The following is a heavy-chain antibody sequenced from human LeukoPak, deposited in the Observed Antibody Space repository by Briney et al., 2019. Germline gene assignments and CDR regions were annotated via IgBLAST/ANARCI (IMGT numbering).Heavy chain of an antibody. Sequence: YPSETLSLTCTVSGGSISSYYWSWIRQPPGKGLEWIGYIYYSGSTNYNPSLKSRVTISVDTSKNQFSLKLSSVTAADTAVYYCARNPLLSAFDIWGQGTMVTVSS. CDR2: IYYSGST. CDR3: ARNPLLSAFDI. J-gene: IGHJ3*02. V-gene: IGHV4-59*01. CDR1: GGSISSYY. D-gene: IGHD2-8*02.